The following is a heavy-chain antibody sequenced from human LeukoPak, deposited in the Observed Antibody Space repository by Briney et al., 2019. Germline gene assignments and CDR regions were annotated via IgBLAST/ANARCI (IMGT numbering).Heavy chain of an antibody. Sequence: GGSLRLSCVGFGFTFSNYNLNWVRQAPGKGLEWVSSISRSGGSTYYAESVRGRLTISRDNSKNTLYLQMNSLTAEDTAVYYCAKEADDWYPRPFDYWGQGTLVTVSS. J-gene: IGHJ4*02. D-gene: IGHD3-9*01. CDR2: ISRSGGST. V-gene: IGHV3-23*01. CDR1: GFTFSNYN. CDR3: AKEADDWYPRPFDY.